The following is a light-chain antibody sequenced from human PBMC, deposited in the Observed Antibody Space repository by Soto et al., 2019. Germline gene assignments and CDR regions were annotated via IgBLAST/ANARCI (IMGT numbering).Light chain of an antibody. Sequence: DIQMTQSPSSLSAFVGDRVTITCQASQDINIYLNWYQQKPGKAPKLLIYDASNLATGVPSKFSGSRSGTDFTFSISRLQPEDIATYYCQQYGNLPLTFGGGTKVEI. CDR2: DAS. V-gene: IGKV1-33*01. J-gene: IGKJ4*01. CDR3: QQYGNLPLT. CDR1: QDINIY.